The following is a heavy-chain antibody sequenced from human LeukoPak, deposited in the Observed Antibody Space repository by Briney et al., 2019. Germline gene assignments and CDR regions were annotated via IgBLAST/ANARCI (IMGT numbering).Heavy chain of an antibody. J-gene: IGHJ6*03. D-gene: IGHD6-6*01. Sequence: KPSETLSLTCTVSGGSISSSSYYWGWIRQPPGKGLEWIGSIYYSGSTNYNPSLKSRVTMSLDTPKNQFSLKLSSVTAEDTAVYYCARHIAVRLATGYYYYMDVWGKGTTVTVSS. V-gene: IGHV4-39*07. CDR1: GGSISSSSYY. CDR3: ARHIAVRLATGYYYYMDV. CDR2: IYYSGST.